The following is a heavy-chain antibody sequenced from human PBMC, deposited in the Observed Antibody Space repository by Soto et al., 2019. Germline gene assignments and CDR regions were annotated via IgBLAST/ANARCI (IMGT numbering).Heavy chain of an antibody. CDR3: AGYSSGWSGVWCIQH. D-gene: IGHD6-19*01. CDR1: GFTFSDYY. CDR2: ISSSGSTI. Sequence: QVQLVESGGGLVKPGGSLRLSCAASGFTFSDYYMSWIRQAPGKGLEWVSYISSSGSTIYYADSVKGRFTTARDNAKKSRYLQMDSPRAEDTAVYECAGYSSGWSGVWCIQHWGQGTMVTVSS. V-gene: IGHV3-11*01. J-gene: IGHJ1*01.